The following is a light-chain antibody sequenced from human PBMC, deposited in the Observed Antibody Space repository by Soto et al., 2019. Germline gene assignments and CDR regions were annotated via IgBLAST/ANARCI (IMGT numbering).Light chain of an antibody. V-gene: IGKV1-9*01. Sequence: DIQLAQSPSFLSASVGDRVTITCRASQGISSYLAWYQQKPGKAPELLIYAASTLQSGVPSRFSGSGSGTDFTLTISSLQPEDSATYYCQQSDSMPWTFGQGTKVDNK. J-gene: IGKJ1*01. CDR3: QQSDSMPWT. CDR1: QGISSY. CDR2: AAS.